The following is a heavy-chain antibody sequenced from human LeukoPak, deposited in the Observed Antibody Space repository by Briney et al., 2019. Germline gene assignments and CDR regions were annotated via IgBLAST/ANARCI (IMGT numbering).Heavy chain of an antibody. D-gene: IGHD3-16*02. Sequence: SETLSLTCTVSGGSISSYYWSWIRQPPGKGLEWIGYIYYSGSTNYNPSLKSRVTISVDTSKNRFSLKLSSVTAADTAVYYCAREGAYDYVWGSYRYGNWFDPWGQGTLVTVSS. V-gene: IGHV4-59*01. CDR2: IYYSGST. CDR1: GGSISSYY. CDR3: AREGAYDYVWGSYRYGNWFDP. J-gene: IGHJ5*02.